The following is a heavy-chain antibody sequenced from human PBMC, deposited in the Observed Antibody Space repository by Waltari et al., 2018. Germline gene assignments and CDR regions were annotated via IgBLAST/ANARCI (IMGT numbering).Heavy chain of an antibody. Sequence: EVQLLESGGGLVQPGGSLRLSCAASGFTFSSYAMSWVRQAPGKGLELVSAISGSGGSTYYADSVKGRFTISRDNSKNTLYLQMNSLRAEDTAVYYCAKDSPTVTTSYYYGMDVWGQGTTVTVSS. CDR1: GFTFSSYA. D-gene: IGHD4-17*01. V-gene: IGHV3-23*01. J-gene: IGHJ6*02. CDR3: AKDSPTVTTSYYYGMDV. CDR2: ISGSGGST.